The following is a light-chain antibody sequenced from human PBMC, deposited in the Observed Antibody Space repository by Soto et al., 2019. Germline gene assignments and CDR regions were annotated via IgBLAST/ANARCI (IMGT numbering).Light chain of an antibody. Sequence: EIVLTQSPATLSLSPGERATLSCSASQSVYSYLAWYQQKPGQAPRLLIYDASKRATGIPARFSGSGSGTDFTLTISSLEPEDFAVYYCQQRSNWPPTWTFGQGTKVEIK. CDR1: QSVYSY. V-gene: IGKV3-11*01. J-gene: IGKJ1*01. CDR2: DAS. CDR3: QQRSNWPPTWT.